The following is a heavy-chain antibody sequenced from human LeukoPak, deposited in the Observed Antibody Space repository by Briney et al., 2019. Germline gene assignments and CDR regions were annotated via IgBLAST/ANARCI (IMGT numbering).Heavy chain of an antibody. CDR1: GFTSDDYA. CDR3: TTMGREGGVDV. CDR2: ITWDSGST. D-gene: IGHD3-10*01. Sequence: PGGSLRLSCAASGFTSDDYAMHWVRQAPGKGLEWVSLITWDSGSTYYADSVKGRFTISRDNSKNSLFLQMNSLRIEDTALYYCTTMGREGGVDVWGKGTRVTVSS. J-gene: IGHJ6*04. V-gene: IGHV3-43*01.